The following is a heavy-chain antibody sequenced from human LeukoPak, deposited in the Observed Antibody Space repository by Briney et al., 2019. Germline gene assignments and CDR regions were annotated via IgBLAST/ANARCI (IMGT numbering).Heavy chain of an antibody. Sequence: GGSLRLSCAASGFTFSSYAMHWVRQAPGKGLEWVAVISYDGSNKYYADSVKGRFTISRDNAKNSLYLQMNSLRAEDTAVYYCARDIAGSSWGQGTLVTVSS. J-gene: IGHJ4*02. CDR1: GFTFSSYA. CDR3: ARDIAGSS. CDR2: ISYDGSNK. D-gene: IGHD6-13*01. V-gene: IGHV3-30*04.